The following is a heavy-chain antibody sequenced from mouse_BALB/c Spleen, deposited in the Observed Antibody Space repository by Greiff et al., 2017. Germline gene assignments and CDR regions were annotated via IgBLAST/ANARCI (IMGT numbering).Heavy chain of an antibody. CDR1: GFTFSSYA. D-gene: IGHD2-1*01. J-gene: IGHJ4*01. V-gene: IGHV5-9-4*01. CDR3: AREGNYPYAMDY. CDR2: ISSGGSYT. Sequence: EVKVEESGGGLVKPGGSLKLSCAASGFTFSSYAMSWVRQSPEKRLEWVAEISSGGSYTYYPDTVTGRFTISRDNAKNTLYLEMSSLRSEDTAMYYCAREGNYPYAMDYWGQGTSVTVSS.